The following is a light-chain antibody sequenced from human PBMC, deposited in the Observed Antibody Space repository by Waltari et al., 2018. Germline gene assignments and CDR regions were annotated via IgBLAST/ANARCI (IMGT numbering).Light chain of an antibody. CDR2: EVS. Sequence: QSALTQPASVSGSPGQSITISCTGTSSDVGGFNYVSWYQQHPGKAPKLIINEVSNRPSGISPRFSGSKSGNTASLTISGLQAEDEADYYCISFTNTKTLVFGGGTKLTVL. CDR3: ISFTNTKTLV. V-gene: IGLV2-14*01. CDR1: SSDVGGFNY. J-gene: IGLJ2*01.